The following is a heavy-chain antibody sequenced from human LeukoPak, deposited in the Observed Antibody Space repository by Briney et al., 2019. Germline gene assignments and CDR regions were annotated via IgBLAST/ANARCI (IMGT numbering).Heavy chain of an antibody. CDR1: GYSFTSYW. CDR2: IYPGDSDT. J-gene: IGHJ6*03. V-gene: IGHV5-51*01. D-gene: IGHD5-24*01. Sequence: GESLKISCKGSGYSFTSYWIGWVRQMPGKGLEWMGIIYPGDSDTRYSPSFQGQVTISADKSISTAYLQWSSLKASDTAMYYCARSRLTIDYYCYYMDVWGKGTTVTVSS. CDR3: ARSRLTIDYYCYYMDV.